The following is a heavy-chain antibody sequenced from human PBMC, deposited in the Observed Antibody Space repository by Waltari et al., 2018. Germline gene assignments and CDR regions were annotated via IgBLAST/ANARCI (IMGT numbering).Heavy chain of an antibody. J-gene: IGHJ4*02. CDR3: ARGRLIYAAAGKGFDY. CDR2: INHSGST. D-gene: IGHD6-13*01. Sequence: QVQLQQWGAGLLKPSETLSLTCAVYGGSFSGYYWRWIRQPPGKGLEWIGEINHSGSTNYNPSLKSRVTISVDTSKNQFSLKLSSVTAADTAVYYCARGRLIYAAAGKGFDYWGQGTLVTVSS. CDR1: GGSFSGYY. V-gene: IGHV4-34*01.